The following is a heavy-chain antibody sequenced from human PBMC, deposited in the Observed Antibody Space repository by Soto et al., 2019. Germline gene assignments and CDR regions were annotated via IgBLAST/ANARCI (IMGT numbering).Heavy chain of an antibody. CDR2: ISGSGGST. J-gene: IGHJ4*02. CDR3: AKVGVGPDFDY. D-gene: IGHD3-10*01. CDR1: GFTFSSYA. V-gene: IGHV3-23*01. Sequence: EVQLLESGGGLVQPGGSLRLSCAASGFTFSSYAMSWVRQAPGKGLEWVSAISGSGGSTYYVDSVKGRFTIPRDNSKNTLDLQMNSLGAEDTVVYYCAKVGVGPDFDYWGQGTLVTVSS.